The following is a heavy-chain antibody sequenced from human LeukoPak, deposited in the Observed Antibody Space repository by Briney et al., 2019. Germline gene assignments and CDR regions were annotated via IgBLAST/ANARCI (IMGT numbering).Heavy chain of an antibody. V-gene: IGHV7-4-1*02. CDR1: GYSFTSYD. CDR2: SNTNTGNP. D-gene: IGHD3-3*01. J-gene: IGHJ6*02. CDR3: ARESYDFWSGYYSHYYGMDV. Sequence: ASVKVSCKAAGYSFTSYDMNWVRQAPGQGLEWMGWSNTNTGNPTYAQGFTGRFVFSLDTSVSTAYLQISSLKAEDTAVYYCARESYDFWSGYYSHYYGMDVWGQGTTVTVSS.